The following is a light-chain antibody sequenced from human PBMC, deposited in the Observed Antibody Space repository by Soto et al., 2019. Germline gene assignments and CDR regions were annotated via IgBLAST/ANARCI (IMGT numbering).Light chain of an antibody. CDR2: GAS. CDR3: QHYNDWPPTWT. J-gene: IGKJ1*01. V-gene: IGKV3-15*01. CDR1: QSVSSK. Sequence: EIVMTQSPATLSVSPGERATLSYRASQSVSSKLVWYQQKPGQAPRVLIYGASTRATGIPARFSGSGSGTEFTLTISSLQSEDFAVYYCQHYNDWPPTWTFGQGTRVEIK.